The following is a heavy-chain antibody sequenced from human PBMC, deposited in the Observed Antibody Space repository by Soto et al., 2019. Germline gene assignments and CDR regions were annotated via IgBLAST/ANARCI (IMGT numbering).Heavy chain of an antibody. J-gene: IGHJ5*02. Sequence: PSETLSLTCTVSGGSISSGGYYWSWIRQHPGKGLEWIGHIYYSGSTYYNPSLKSRVTISVDTSKNQFSLKLSSVTAADTAVYYCAREVDTTYDILTGYDDNWFDPWGQGTLVTVSS. CDR3: AREVDTTYDILTGYDDNWFDP. V-gene: IGHV4-31*03. CDR2: IYYSGST. D-gene: IGHD3-9*01. CDR1: GGSISSGGYY.